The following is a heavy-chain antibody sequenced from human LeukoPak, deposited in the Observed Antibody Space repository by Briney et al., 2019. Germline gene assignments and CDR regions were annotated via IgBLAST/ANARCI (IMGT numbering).Heavy chain of an antibody. CDR2: ISTTGSSI. D-gene: IGHD6-19*01. J-gene: IGHJ4*02. V-gene: IGHV3-48*03. CDR1: GFTFSSYE. Sequence: WGSLRLSCAASGFTFSSYEMNWVRQAPGKGLEWVSYISTTGSSIYYADSVKGRLTISRDNVKNLLYLQMNSLRAEDTAVYYCARVQRGIAVALDYWGQGTLATVSS. CDR3: ARVQRGIAVALDY.